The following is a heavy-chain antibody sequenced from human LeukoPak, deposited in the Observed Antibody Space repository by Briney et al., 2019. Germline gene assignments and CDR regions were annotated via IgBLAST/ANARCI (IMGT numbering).Heavy chain of an antibody. D-gene: IGHD3-10*01. CDR1: GFTFSNAW. Sequence: GGSLRLSCAASGFTFSNAWMNWVRQAPGKGLEWVSAISGSGFSTYYADSVRGRFTISRDNSKNTLYLQMSSLRAEDTAIYYCAKISGSGSYYFTYWGQGTLVTVSS. CDR2: ISGSGFST. V-gene: IGHV3-23*01. J-gene: IGHJ4*02. CDR3: AKISGSGSYYFTY.